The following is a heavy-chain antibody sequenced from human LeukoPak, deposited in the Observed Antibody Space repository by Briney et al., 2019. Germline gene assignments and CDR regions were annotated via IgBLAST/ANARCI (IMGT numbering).Heavy chain of an antibody. V-gene: IGHV4-34*01. Sequence: SETLSLTCTVSGGSISSYYWSWIRQPPGKGLEWIGEINHSGSTNYNPSLKSRVTISVDTSKNQFSLKLSSVTAADTAVYYRARGGDYDSSGYWATRRYYFDYWGQGTLVTVSS. D-gene: IGHD3-22*01. CDR1: GGSISSYY. CDR2: INHSGST. CDR3: ARGGDYDSSGYWATRRYYFDY. J-gene: IGHJ4*02.